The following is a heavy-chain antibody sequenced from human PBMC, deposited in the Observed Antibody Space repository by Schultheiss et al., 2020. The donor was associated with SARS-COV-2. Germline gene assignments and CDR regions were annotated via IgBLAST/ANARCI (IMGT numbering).Heavy chain of an antibody. Sequence: SQTLSLTCAVYGGSFSGYYWSWIRQPPGKGLEWIGYIYYSGATYYNPSLKSRITILLDTSTNQFSLRLNSVTAADTAVYYCARGSRLRRGLGYFYGMDVWGQGTTVTVSS. CDR2: IYYSGAT. D-gene: IGHD3-10*01. CDR3: ARGSRLRRGLGYFYGMDV. V-gene: IGHV4-34*09. CDR1: GGSFSGYY. J-gene: IGHJ6*02.